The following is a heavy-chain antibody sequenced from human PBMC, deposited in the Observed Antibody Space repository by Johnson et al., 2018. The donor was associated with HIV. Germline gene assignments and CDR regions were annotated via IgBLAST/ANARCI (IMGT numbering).Heavy chain of an antibody. CDR1: GFSFGDYY. J-gene: IGHJ3*02. V-gene: IGHV3-11*04. Sequence: QMHLVESGGGLVKPGGSLRLSCAASGFSFGDYYMSWIRQAPGKGLEWISYISSDGSTIDYADSVKGRFTISRDNGNNSLYLQMNSLRAEDAAVYYCARAVCRGGRCYSHDAFDIWGQGTMVTVSS. CDR2: ISSDGSTI. D-gene: IGHD2-15*01. CDR3: ARAVCRGGRCYSHDAFDI.